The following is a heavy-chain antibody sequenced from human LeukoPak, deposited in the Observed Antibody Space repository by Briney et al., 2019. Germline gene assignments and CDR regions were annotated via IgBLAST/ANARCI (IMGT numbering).Heavy chain of an antibody. CDR1: GFTFSNYW. CDR2: IKQDGSEK. D-gene: IGHD2-15*01. Sequence: QPGGSLRLSCAASGFTFSNYWMAWVRQAPAKGLEWVANIKQDGSEKYYVDSVKGRFTISRDNAKNSLSLEMNSLRAEDTAVYYCARDPRSAGRYNWFDPWGQGTLVTVSS. J-gene: IGHJ5*02. V-gene: IGHV3-7*03. CDR3: ARDPRSAGRYNWFDP.